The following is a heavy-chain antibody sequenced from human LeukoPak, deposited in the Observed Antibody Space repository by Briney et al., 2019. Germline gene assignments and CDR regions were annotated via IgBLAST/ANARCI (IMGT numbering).Heavy chain of an antibody. CDR2: ISSDSGYI. D-gene: IGHD2-15*01. V-gene: IGHV3-21*01. J-gene: IGHJ3*02. CDR1: GFIFSDYS. Sequence: GSLRLSCAASGFIFSDYSMNWVRQAPGKGLEWVSSISSDSGYIYYADSVRGRFTVSRDNAKSSLFLQMNSLRDDDTAVYYCARVHCSGRGCFQRYDGFHIWGQGTVVTVSS. CDR3: ARVHCSGRGCFQRYDGFHI.